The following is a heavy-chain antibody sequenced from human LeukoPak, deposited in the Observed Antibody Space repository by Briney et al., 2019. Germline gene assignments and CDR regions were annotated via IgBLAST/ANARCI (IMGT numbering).Heavy chain of an antibody. CDR2: ISSSSSYI. CDR1: GFTFSSYT. J-gene: IGHJ4*02. CDR3: ARMVVTAYYFDY. D-gene: IGHD2-21*02. Sequence: GGSLRLSCAASGFTFSSYTMNWVRQAPGKGPEWVSSISSSSSYIYYADSVKGRFTISRDNAKNSLYLQMNSLRAEDTAVYYCARMVVTAYYFDYWGQGTLVTVSS. V-gene: IGHV3-21*01.